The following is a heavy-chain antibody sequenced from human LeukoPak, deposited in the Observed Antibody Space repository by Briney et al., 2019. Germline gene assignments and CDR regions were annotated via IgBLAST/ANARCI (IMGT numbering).Heavy chain of an antibody. CDR3: AKPDDYSNYFDY. CDR2: ITGSSGYI. D-gene: IGHD4-11*01. Sequence: GGSLRLSCAASGFTFSSYSMCWVRQAPGKGLEWVSSITGSSGYIHYADSVKGRFTISRDNAKNTLYLQMNSLRAEDTAVYYCAKPDDYSNYFDYWGQGTLVTVSS. CDR1: GFTFSSYS. J-gene: IGHJ4*02. V-gene: IGHV3-21*04.